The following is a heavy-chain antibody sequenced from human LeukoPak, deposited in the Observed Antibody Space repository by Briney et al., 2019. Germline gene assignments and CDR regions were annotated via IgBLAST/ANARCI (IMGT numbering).Heavy chain of an antibody. D-gene: IGHD6-19*01. CDR1: GFTFSSYA. CDR3: ALSGGSGWYFDY. J-gene: IGHJ4*02. CDR2: ISGSGGST. Sequence: PGGSLRLSCAASGFTFSSYAMSWVRQAPGKGLEWVSAISGSGGSTYYADSVKGRFTISRDNSKNTLYLQMNSLRAEDTAVYYCALSGGSGWYFDYWGQGTLVTVSS. V-gene: IGHV3-23*01.